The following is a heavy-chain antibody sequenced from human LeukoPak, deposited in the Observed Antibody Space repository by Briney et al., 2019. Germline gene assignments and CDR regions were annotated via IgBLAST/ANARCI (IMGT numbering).Heavy chain of an antibody. Sequence: PGGSLRLSCAASGFTFSTYSISWVRQAPGKAPECLSLISNGAGRTHYAASVKGRFTISRDNSKNTLYLHMNSLRVEDTAVYYCAKEARHSGADCFSLLDCWGQGTLVTVSS. CDR3: AKEARHSGADCFSLLDC. CDR2: ISNGAGRT. J-gene: IGHJ4*02. D-gene: IGHD2-21*02. V-gene: IGHV3-23*01. CDR1: GFTFSTYS.